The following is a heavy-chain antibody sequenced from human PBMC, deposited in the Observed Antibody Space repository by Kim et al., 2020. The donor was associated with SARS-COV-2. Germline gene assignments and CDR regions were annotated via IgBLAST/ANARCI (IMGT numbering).Heavy chain of an antibody. V-gene: IGHV3-23*01. J-gene: IGHJ3*02. D-gene: IGHD4-17*01. Sequence: GGSLRLSCAASGFTFSSYAMSWVRQAPGKGLEWVSAISGSGGSTYYADSVKGRFTISRDNSKNTLYLQMNGLRAEDTAVYYCAKDLPTTVVTPGDAFDIWGQGTMVTVSS. CDR2: ISGSGGST. CDR1: GFTFSSYA. CDR3: AKDLPTTVVTPGDAFDI.